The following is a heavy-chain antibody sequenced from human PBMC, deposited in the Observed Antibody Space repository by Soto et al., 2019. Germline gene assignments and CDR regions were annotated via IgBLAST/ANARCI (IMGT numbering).Heavy chain of an antibody. CDR3: ARPVSAIYCSGGRCSFDY. Sequence: QVQLQESGPGLVKPSETLSLTCTVSGGSISSYYWSWIRQPPGKGLEWIGYIYYSGSVNYNPSLKSRVTMSVDTSKNQFSLKLSSVTATDMAVYYCARPVSAIYCSGGRCSFDYWGQGTLVTVSS. J-gene: IGHJ4*02. CDR1: GGSISSYY. D-gene: IGHD2-15*01. V-gene: IGHV4-59*12. CDR2: IYYSGSV.